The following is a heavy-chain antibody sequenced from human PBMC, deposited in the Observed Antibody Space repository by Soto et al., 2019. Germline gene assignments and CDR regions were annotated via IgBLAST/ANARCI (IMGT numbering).Heavy chain of an antibody. CDR3: ATRPLLPGAP. CDR1: GFTFSSND. J-gene: IGHJ3*01. CDR2: IYSGGST. D-gene: IGHD3-22*01. Sequence: EVQLVESGGGLIQPGGSLRLSCAASGFTFSSNDMNWVRQAPGKGLEGVSLIYSGGSTYYADSVKGRFTISRDNSKNTLYLQMSSLSAEDTAVYYFATRPLLPGAPWGQGTMVTVSS. V-gene: IGHV3-53*01.